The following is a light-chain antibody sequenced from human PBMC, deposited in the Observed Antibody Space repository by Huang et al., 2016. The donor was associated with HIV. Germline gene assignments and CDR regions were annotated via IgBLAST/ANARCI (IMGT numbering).Light chain of an antibody. CDR2: DAS. J-gene: IGKJ4*01. CDR3: QQYNDWPLT. Sequence: EIVMTQSPATLSVSPGERATLSCRASQSVSNYLAWYQQKPGQAPRLLIYDASTGATGIPARFSGSGCGTEFTLTISSLQSEDSAVYYCQQYNDWPLTFGGGTKVEIK. CDR1: QSVSNY. V-gene: IGKV3-15*01.